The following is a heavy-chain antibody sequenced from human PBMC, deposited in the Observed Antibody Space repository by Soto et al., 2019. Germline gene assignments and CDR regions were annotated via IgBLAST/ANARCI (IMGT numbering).Heavy chain of an antibody. CDR1: GYSFTSYW. CDR3: ARSPEDCRDGPGLGCYFDY. CDR2: IYPGDSDT. D-gene: IGHD6-19*01. V-gene: IGHV5-51*01. J-gene: IGHJ4*02. Sequence: GESLKISCKGSGYSFTSYWIGWVRQMPGKGLEWMGIIYPGDSDTRYSPSFQGQVTISADKSISTAYLQWSSLKASDTAMYYCARSPEDCRDGPGLGCYFDYWGQGTLVTVSS.